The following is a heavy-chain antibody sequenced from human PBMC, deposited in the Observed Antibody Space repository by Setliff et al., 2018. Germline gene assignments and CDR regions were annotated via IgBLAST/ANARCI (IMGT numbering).Heavy chain of an antibody. J-gene: IGHJ3*02. D-gene: IGHD6-19*01. CDR2: IYPGDSDI. V-gene: IGHV5-51*01. Sequence: GESLKISCEGSGYSFTNYWIGWVRQLPGKGLEWMGIIYPGDSDIRYSPSFRGQVTLSVDKSISAAYLRWSSLKASDSAMYYCARHKGSGNYGDNAFDIWGQGTMVTVSS. CDR3: ARHKGSGNYGDNAFDI. CDR1: GYSFTNYW.